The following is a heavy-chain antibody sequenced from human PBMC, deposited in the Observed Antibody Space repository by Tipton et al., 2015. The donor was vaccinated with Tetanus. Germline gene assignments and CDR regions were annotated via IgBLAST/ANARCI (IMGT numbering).Heavy chain of an antibody. Sequence: LRLSCSVSGGSMRSYYWSWIRQPPGKGLEWIGHIYSSGGARYNPSLKSRTTMSVDRSKSQFSLEVTSVTAADTAVYFCARGPLENEGYFDSWGQGILVTVTA. CDR3: ARGPLENEGYFDS. CDR1: GGSMRSYY. D-gene: IGHD1-1*01. V-gene: IGHV4-59*01. CDR2: IYSSGGA. J-gene: IGHJ4*02.